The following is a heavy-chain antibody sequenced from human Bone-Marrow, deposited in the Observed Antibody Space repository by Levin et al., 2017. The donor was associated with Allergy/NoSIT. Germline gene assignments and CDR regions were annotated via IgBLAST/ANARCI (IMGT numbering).Heavy chain of an antibody. D-gene: IGHD5-18*01. J-gene: IGHJ6*02. CDR2: INPNSGGT. Sequence: GASVKVSCKASGYTFTGYYMHWVRQAPGQGLEWMGWINPNSGGTNYAQKFQGWVTMTRDTSISTAYMELSRLRSDDTAVYYCAREMTAMPYYYYGMDVWGQGTTVTVSS. V-gene: IGHV1-2*04. CDR1: GYTFTGYY. CDR3: AREMTAMPYYYYGMDV.